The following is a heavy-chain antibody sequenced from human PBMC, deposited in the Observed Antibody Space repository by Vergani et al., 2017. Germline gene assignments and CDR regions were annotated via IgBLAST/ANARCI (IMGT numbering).Heavy chain of an antibody. CDR1: GGSFSGYY. Sequence: QVQLQQWGAGLLKPSETLSLTCAVYGGSFSGYYWSWIRQPPGKGLEWIGEINHSGSTNYNPSLKSRVTISVDTSKNQFSLKLSSVTAADTAVYYCAGTGAAMVEVWYYYYGMDVWGQGTTVTVSS. J-gene: IGHJ6*02. D-gene: IGHD5-18*01. CDR2: INHSGST. CDR3: AGTGAAMVEVWYYYYGMDV. V-gene: IGHV4-34*01.